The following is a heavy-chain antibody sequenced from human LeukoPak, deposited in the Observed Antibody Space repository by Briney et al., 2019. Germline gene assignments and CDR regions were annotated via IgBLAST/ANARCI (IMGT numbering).Heavy chain of an antibody. D-gene: IGHD2-15*01. Sequence: GGSLRLSCAAPGFTFSSYWMSWVRQAPGKGLEWVSVIYSGGSTYYADSVKGRFTISRDNSKNTLYLQMNSLRAEDTAVYYCARAQGYCSGGSCYSSLSHWGQGTLVTVSS. CDR2: IYSGGST. CDR3: ARAQGYCSGGSCYSSLSH. V-gene: IGHV3-53*01. CDR1: GFTFSSYW. J-gene: IGHJ4*02.